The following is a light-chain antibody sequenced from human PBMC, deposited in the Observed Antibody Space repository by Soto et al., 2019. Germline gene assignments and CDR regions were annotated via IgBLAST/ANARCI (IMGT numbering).Light chain of an antibody. CDR1: SSNIGDNP. V-gene: IGLV1-36*01. Sequence: QSVLTQSPSVSEAPRQRVTITCSGSSSNIGDNPVNWYQQLPGKAPKLLIYYDDLLASGVSDRFSGSKSGTSASLAISGLQSEDEGDYYCAAWADSLDGVVFGGGTQLTVL. CDR3: AAWADSLDGVV. J-gene: IGLJ2*01. CDR2: YDD.